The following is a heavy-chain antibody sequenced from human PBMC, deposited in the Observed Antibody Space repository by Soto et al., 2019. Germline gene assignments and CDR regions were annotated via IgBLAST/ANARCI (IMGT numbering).Heavy chain of an antibody. CDR3: ARESTPTRYSSGWYYFDY. D-gene: IGHD6-19*01. Sequence: GGSLRLSCAASGFTVSSNYMSWVRQAPGKGLEWVSVIYSGGSTYYADSVKGRFTISRHNSKNTLYLQMNSLRAEDTAVYYCARESTPTRYSSGWYYFDYWGQGTLVTVSS. CDR2: IYSGGST. CDR1: GFTVSSNY. J-gene: IGHJ4*02. V-gene: IGHV3-53*04.